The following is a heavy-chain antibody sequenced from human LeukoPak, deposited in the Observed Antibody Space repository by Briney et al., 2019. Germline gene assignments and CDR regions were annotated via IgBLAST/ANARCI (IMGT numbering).Heavy chain of an antibody. CDR3: AKGSNYYGSGSYGPYFDY. CDR2: ISGSGVSI. V-gene: IGHV3-23*01. J-gene: IGHJ4*02. CDR1: GFTFSSYG. Sequence: GGSLRLSCAASGFTFSSYGMSWVRQAPGKGLEWVSVISGSGVSIYYADSVKGRFTISRDNSKNTLYLQMNSLRAEDTAVYYCAKGSNYYGSGSYGPYFDYWGQGTLVTVSS. D-gene: IGHD3-10*01.